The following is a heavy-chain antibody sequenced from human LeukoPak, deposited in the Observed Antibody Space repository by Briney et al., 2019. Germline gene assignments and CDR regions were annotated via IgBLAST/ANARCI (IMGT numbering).Heavy chain of an antibody. CDR2: ISGSGGST. V-gene: IGHV3-23*01. Sequence: GGSLRLSCAASGFTFSSYAMSWVRQAPGKGLEWVSAISGSGGSTYYADSVKGRFTISRDNSKNTLYLQMDSLRAEDTAVYYCAKAARLWLSLECFDYWGQGTLVTVSS. J-gene: IGHJ4*02. CDR1: GFTFSSYA. D-gene: IGHD5-18*01. CDR3: AKAARLWLSLECFDY.